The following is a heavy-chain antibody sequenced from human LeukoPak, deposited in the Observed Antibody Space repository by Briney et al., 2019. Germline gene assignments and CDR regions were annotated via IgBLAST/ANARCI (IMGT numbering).Heavy chain of an antibody. CDR2: MNPNSGNT. Sequence: GASVKVSCKASGYTFTSYDINWVRQATGQGLEWMGWMNPNSGNTGYAQKFQGRVTMTRNTSISTAYMELSSLRSEDTAVYYCARGRYYYDSSGYYRYVPADAFDIWGQGTMVTVSS. D-gene: IGHD3-22*01. CDR1: GYTFTSYD. J-gene: IGHJ3*02. V-gene: IGHV1-8*01. CDR3: ARGRYYYDSSGYYRYVPADAFDI.